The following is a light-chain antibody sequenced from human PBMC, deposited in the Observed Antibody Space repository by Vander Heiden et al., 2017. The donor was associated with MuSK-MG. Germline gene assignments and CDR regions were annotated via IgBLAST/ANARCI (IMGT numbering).Light chain of an antibody. Sequence: DIQLTHAPSFLSASVGDRVTITCRASQGISSYVAWYQQKPGKAPKLLIYAASTLQSGVPSRFSGSGSGTEFTLTISSLQPEDFATYYCQQLKWDLPTLGQGTKLEI. CDR3: QQLKWDLPT. V-gene: IGKV1-9*01. CDR1: QGISSY. J-gene: IGKJ2*01. CDR2: AAS.